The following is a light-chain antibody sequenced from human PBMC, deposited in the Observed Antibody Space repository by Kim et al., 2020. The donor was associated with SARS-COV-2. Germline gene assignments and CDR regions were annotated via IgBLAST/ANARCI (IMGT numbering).Light chain of an antibody. Sequence: SESVGERVSITCRASERISCYVNWYQQILGKATKLLIYAASNLQSGVPSRFSGSGFGTDFTLTISSLQLEDFATYYCHQSFGTPYTFGQGTKLEI. V-gene: IGKV1-39*01. J-gene: IGKJ2*01. CDR3: HQSFGTPYT. CDR2: AAS. CDR1: ERISCY.